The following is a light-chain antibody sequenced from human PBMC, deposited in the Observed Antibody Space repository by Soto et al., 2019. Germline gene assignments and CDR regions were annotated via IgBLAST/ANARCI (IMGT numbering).Light chain of an antibody. CDR2: DVS. CDR3: SSYSSTRTRV. Sequence: QSALTQPASVSGSPGQSITISCTGTSSDVGGYNSVSWYQQYPGTDPKLMIYDVSYRPSGISTRFSGSKSGDTASLTISGLQDDDEADYICSSYSSTRTRVYGGGTKLTVL. V-gene: IGLV2-14*01. CDR1: SSDVGGYNS. J-gene: IGLJ3*02.